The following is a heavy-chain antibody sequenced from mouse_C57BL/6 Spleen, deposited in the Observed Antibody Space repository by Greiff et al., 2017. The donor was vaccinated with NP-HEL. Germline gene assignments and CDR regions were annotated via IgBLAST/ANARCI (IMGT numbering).Heavy chain of an antibody. CDR2: IYPGDGDT. J-gene: IGHJ1*03. D-gene: IGHD1-1*01. V-gene: IGHV1-80*01. Sequence: VQLQQSGAELVKPGASVKISCKASGYAFSSYWMNWVKQRPGKGLEWIGQIYPGDGDTNYNGKFKGKATLTADKSSSTAYMQLSSLTSEDSAVYFCARGSYYGSSRYFDVWGTGTTVTVSS. CDR1: GYAFSSYW. CDR3: ARGSYYGSSRYFDV.